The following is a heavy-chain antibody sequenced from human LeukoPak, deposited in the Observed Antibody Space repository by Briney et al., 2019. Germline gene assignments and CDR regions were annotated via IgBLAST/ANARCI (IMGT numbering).Heavy chain of an antibody. J-gene: IGHJ4*02. D-gene: IGHD3-22*01. Sequence: GGSLRLSCAASGFTFSSYAMHWVRQAPGKGLEWVAVISYDGGNKYYADSVKGRFTISRDNSKNTLYLQMNSLRAEDTAVYYCASHYYDSSGHPFDYWGQGTLVTVSS. CDR3: ASHYYDSSGHPFDY. V-gene: IGHV3-30-3*01. CDR1: GFTFSSYA. CDR2: ISYDGGNK.